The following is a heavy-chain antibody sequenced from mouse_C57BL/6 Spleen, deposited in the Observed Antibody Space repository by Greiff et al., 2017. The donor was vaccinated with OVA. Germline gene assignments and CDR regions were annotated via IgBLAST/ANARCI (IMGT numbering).Heavy chain of an antibody. CDR1: GYTFTSYW. J-gene: IGHJ2*01. D-gene: IGHD1-1*01. V-gene: IGHV1-69*01. Sequence: QVQLQQPGAELVMPGASVKLSCKASGYTFTSYWMHWVKQRPGQGLEWIGEIDPSDSYTNYNQKFKGKSTLTVDKSSSTAYMQLSSLTSEDSAGYYCARGATPTLDYWGQGTTLTVSS. CDR3: ARGATPTLDY. CDR2: IDPSDSYT.